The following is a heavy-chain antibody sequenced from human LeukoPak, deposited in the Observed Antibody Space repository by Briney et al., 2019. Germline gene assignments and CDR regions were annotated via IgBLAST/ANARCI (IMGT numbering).Heavy chain of an antibody. CDR3: ASHIAAAGTDDAFDI. CDR1: GFTFSSYN. J-gene: IGHJ3*02. V-gene: IGHV3-21*01. CDR2: ITSSSSYT. Sequence: PGGSLRLSCAASGFTFSSYNMNWVRQAPGKGLEWVSSITSSSSYTFYADSVKGRFTISRDNAKNTLYLQMNSLRAEDTAVYYCASHIAAAGTDDAFDIWGQGTMVTVSS. D-gene: IGHD6-13*01.